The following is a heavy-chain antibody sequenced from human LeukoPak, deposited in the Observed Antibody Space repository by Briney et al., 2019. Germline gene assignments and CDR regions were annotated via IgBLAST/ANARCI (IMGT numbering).Heavy chain of an antibody. J-gene: IGHJ4*02. CDR1: GFTFSSYW. CDR2: IKQDGSEK. V-gene: IGHV3-7*01. Sequence: GGSLRLSCAASGFTFSSYWISWVRQAPGKGLEWVANIKQDGSEKYYVDSVKGRFTISRDNAKNSLYLQMNSLRAEDTAVYYCARDERGGSYVGYWGQGTLVTVSS. D-gene: IGHD1-26*01. CDR3: ARDERGGSYVGY.